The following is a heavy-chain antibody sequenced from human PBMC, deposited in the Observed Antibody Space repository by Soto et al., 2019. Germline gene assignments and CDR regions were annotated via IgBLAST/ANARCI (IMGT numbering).Heavy chain of an antibody. J-gene: IGHJ4*02. CDR1: GGTFSSYA. CDR3: ASGGIAVAGTDY. CDR2: IIPIFGTA. D-gene: IGHD6-19*01. V-gene: IGHV1-69*06. Sequence: QVQLVQSGAEVKKPGSSVKVSCKASGGTFSSYAISWVRQAPGQGLEGMGGIIPIFGTANYAQKFQGRVTITADKSKRTAYIELSSLRSEDTAVYYCASGGIAVAGTDYWGQGTLVTVSS.